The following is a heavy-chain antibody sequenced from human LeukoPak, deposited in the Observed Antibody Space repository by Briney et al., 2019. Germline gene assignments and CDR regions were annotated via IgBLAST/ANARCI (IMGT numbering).Heavy chain of an antibody. CDR2: IYHSGST. V-gene: IGHV4-38-2*01. CDR1: GYSISSGYY. J-gene: IGHJ4*02. CDR3: ARGGYDILTGFDY. D-gene: IGHD3-9*01. Sequence: PSETLSLTCAVSGYSISSGYYWGRIRQPPGKGLEWIGSIYHSGSTYYNPSLKSRVTISVDTSKNQFSLKLSSVTAADTAVYYCARGGYDILTGFDYWGQGTLITVSS.